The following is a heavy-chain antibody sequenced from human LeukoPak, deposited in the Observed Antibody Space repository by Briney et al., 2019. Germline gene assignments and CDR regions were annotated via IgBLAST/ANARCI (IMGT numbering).Heavy chain of an antibody. J-gene: IGHJ2*01. CDR1: GGSISSGSYY. CDR2: IYTSGST. Sequence: PSETLSLTCTVSGGSISSGSYYWSWIRQPAGKGLEWIGRIYTSGSTNYNPSLKSRVTISVDTSKNQFSLKLSSVTAADTAVYYCASCSGGSCYGTGWYFDLWGRGTLVTVSS. D-gene: IGHD2-15*01. CDR3: ASCSGGSCYGTGWYFDL. V-gene: IGHV4-61*02.